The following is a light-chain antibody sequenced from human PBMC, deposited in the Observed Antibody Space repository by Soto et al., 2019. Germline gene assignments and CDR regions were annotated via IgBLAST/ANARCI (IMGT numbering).Light chain of an antibody. CDR2: DAS. CDR1: QSVSSN. CDR3: QQYGSSALT. V-gene: IGKV3-20*01. J-gene: IGKJ4*01. Sequence: EIVLTRSPATLSVSPGERATLSCRASQSVSSNLAWYQQKPGQAPXLLXYDASNRATGIPARFSGSGSGTDFTLTISRLEPEDFAVYYCQQYGSSALTFGGGTKVDIK.